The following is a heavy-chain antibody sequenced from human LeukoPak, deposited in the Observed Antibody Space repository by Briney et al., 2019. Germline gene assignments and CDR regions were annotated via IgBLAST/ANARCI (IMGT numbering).Heavy chain of an antibody. CDR1: GYTFTSYG. CDR2: ISAYNGNT. CDR3: ARDSSGYYPSGWFDP. V-gene: IGHV1-18*01. J-gene: IGHJ5*02. D-gene: IGHD3-22*01. Sequence: ASVKVSCKASGYTFTSYGISWVRQAPGQGLEWVGWISAYNGNTNYAQKLQGRVTMTTDTSTSTAYMELRSLRSDDTAVYYCARDSSGYYPSGWFDPWGQGTLVTVSS.